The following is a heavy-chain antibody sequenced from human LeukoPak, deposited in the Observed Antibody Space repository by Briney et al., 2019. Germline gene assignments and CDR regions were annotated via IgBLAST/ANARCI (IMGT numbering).Heavy chain of an antibody. J-gene: IGHJ5*02. D-gene: IGHD5-12*01. V-gene: IGHV3-30-3*01. Sequence: GRSLRLSCAASGFTFSSYAMHRVRPAPGKGLAWVAIKSYDGSNKYYADYVKGRFTISRDKSHNTLYLQMNSMRAEDTAVYYCARSSVATIAWFDPWCQGTLVTVAS. CDR3: ARSSVATIAWFDP. CDR2: KSYDGSNK. CDR1: GFTFSSYA.